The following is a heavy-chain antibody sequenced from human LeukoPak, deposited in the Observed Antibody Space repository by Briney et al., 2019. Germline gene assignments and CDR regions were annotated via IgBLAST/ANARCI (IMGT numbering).Heavy chain of an antibody. J-gene: IGHJ5*02. CDR3: AAGTTGEWFDP. CDR2: VYYNGST. D-gene: IGHD1-1*01. CDR1: GDSMRSSPSYY. V-gene: IGHV4-39*07. Sequence: SETLSLTCTVSGDSMRSSPSYYWGWVRQPPGKGLEWIGSVYYNGSTYYNPSLKSRVTISVDTSKNQFSLKLSSVTAAGTAVYYCAAGTTGEWFDPWGQGTLVTVSS.